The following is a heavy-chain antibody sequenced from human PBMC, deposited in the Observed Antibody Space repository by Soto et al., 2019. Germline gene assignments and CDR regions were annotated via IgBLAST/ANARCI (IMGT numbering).Heavy chain of an antibody. CDR2: MSHSGGA. V-gene: IGHV4-61*01. CDR1: GGSVNSGNYY. J-gene: IGHJ3*02. Sequence: SETLSLTCAVFGGSVNSGNYYWSWIRQPPGKGLEWIGEMSHSGGAHFNPSLKSRVTISVDTSKNQFSLKMSSVTAADTALYYCARVERGTATTVVDAFDIWGPGTMVTVSS. CDR3: ARVERGTATTVVDAFDI. D-gene: IGHD1-1*01.